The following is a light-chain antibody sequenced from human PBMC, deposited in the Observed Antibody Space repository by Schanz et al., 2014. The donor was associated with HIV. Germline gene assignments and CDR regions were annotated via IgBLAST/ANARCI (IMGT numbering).Light chain of an antibody. CDR1: QTVSSNS. Sequence: EIVLTQSPAILSVSPGERATLSCRASQTVSSNSLGWYQQKRGQVPRLLIYSASSLQSGVPSRFSGSGSGTDFTLTISSLQPEDFATYYCLQDYNYPWTFGQGTKVEIK. V-gene: IGKV3-20*02. CDR3: LQDYNYPWT. J-gene: IGKJ1*01. CDR2: SAS.